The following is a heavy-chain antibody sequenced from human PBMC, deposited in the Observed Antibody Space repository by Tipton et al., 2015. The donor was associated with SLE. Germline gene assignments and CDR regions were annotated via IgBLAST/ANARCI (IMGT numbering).Heavy chain of an antibody. CDR3: TRGGGYCSSTSCYRGDDVFDI. CDR2: IRSKTYGGTT. V-gene: IGHV3-49*03. J-gene: IGHJ3*02. D-gene: IGHD2-2*02. Sequence: RSLRLSCTASGFTFGDYAMSWFRQAPGKGLEWVGFIRSKTYGGTTEYAASVKGRFTISRDDSESIAYLEMNSLKTEDTAVYYCTRGGGYCSSTSCYRGDDVFDIWGQGTMVTVSS. CDR1: GFTFGDYA.